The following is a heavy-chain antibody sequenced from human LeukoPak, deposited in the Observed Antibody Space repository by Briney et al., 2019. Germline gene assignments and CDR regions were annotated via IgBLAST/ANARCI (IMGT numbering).Heavy chain of an antibody. CDR2: ISSSGSTI. J-gene: IGHJ4*02. Sequence: PGGSLRLSCAASGFTFSSYEMNWVRQAPGKGLEWVSYISSSGSTIYYADSVKGRFTISRDNAKNSLYLQMNSLRAEDTAVYYCASGDISTGTLDYWGQGTLVTVSS. V-gene: IGHV3-48*03. CDR1: GFTFSSYE. CDR3: ASGDISTGTLDY. D-gene: IGHD3-9*01.